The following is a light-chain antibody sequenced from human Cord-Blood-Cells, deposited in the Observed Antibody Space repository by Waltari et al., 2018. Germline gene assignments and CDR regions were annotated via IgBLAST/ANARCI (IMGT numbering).Light chain of an antibody. J-gene: IGKJ1*01. CDR1: QSVSSN. Sequence: EIVMTQSPATLSVSPGERATLSCRASQSVSSNLAWYQQKPGQAPRLLIYGASTRATVIPARFSGSGSETEFTLTISSLQSEDFAVYYCQQYNNWPPTFGQGTKVEIK. CDR2: GAS. CDR3: QQYNNWPPT. V-gene: IGKV3-15*01.